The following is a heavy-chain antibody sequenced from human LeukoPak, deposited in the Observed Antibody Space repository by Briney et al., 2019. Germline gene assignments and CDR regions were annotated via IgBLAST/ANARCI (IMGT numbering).Heavy chain of an antibody. J-gene: IGHJ4*02. Sequence: GGSLRLSCAASGFTFSSYWMSWVRQAPGKGLEWVANIKQDGSEKYYVDSVKGRFTISRDNAKNSLYLQMNSLRAEDTAVYYCARDKDSGYVEPDYYFDYWGQGTLVTVSS. CDR3: ARDKDSGYVEPDYYFDY. V-gene: IGHV3-7*01. CDR2: IKQDGSEK. CDR1: GFTFSSYW. D-gene: IGHD5-12*01.